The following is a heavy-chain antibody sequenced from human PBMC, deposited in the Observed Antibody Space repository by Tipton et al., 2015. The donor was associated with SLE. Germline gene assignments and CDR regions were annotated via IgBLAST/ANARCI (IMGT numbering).Heavy chain of an antibody. CDR3: ARDPQGTVGANAFDI. J-gene: IGHJ3*02. CDR2: INPNSGGT. V-gene: IGHV1-2*02. Sequence: QLVQSGAEVKKPGASVKVSCKASGYTFTGYYMHWVRQAPGQGLEWMGWINPNSGGTNYAQKFQGRVTMTRDTSISTAYMELSRLRSDDTAVYYCARDPQGTVGANAFDIWGQGTMVTVSS. D-gene: IGHD1-26*01. CDR1: GYTFTGYY.